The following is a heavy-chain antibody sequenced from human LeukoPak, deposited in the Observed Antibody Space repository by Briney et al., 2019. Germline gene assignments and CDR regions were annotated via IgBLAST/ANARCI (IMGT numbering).Heavy chain of an antibody. CDR2: IYTSGST. CDR3: ARDMAGTTPSDCFDY. CDR1: GGSISSGSYY. D-gene: IGHD1-7*01. V-gene: IGHV4-61*02. J-gene: IGHJ4*02. Sequence: SETLSLTCTVSGGSISSGSYYWSWIRQPAGKGLEWIGRIYTSGSTNYNPSLKSRVTISVDTSKNQFSLKLSSVTAADTAVYYCARDMAGTTPSDCFDYWGQGTLVTVSS.